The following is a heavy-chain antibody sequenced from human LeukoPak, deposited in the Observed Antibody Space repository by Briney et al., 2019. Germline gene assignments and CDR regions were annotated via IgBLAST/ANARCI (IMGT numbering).Heavy chain of an antibody. CDR2: INPNSGGT. J-gene: IGHJ3*02. V-gene: IGHV1-2*02. CDR1: GYTFTGYY. D-gene: IGHD3-3*01. CDR3: ARENVLRFFEWSVDAFDI. Sequence: ASVKVSCKASGYTFTGYYMHWVRQAPGQGLEWMGWINPNSGGTNYAQKFQGRVTMTRDTSINTAYMELSSLRSDDTAVYYCARENVLRFFEWSVDAFDIWGQGTMVTVSS.